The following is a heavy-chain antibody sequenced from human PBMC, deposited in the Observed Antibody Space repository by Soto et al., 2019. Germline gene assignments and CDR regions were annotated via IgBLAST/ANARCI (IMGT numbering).Heavy chain of an antibody. CDR1: GGSISSYY. CDR2: IYYSGST. D-gene: IGHD2-2*01. J-gene: IGHJ6*02. CDR3: ARGGGYCSSTSCGLYYYYYGMDV. Sequence: SETLSLTCTVSGGSISSYYWSWIRQPPGKGLEWIGYIYYSGSTNYNPSLKSRVTISVDTSKNQFSLKLSSVTAADTAVYYCARGGGYCSSTSCGLYYYYYGMDVWGQGTTVTVSS. V-gene: IGHV4-59*01.